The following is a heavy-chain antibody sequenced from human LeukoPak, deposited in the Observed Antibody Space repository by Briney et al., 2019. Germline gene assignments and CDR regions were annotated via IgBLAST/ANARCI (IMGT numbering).Heavy chain of an antibody. CDR3: AKDGRSLWLSLHYFDY. CDR2: ISWNSGSI. V-gene: IGHV3-9*01. D-gene: IGHD2-21*01. CDR1: GFTFDDYA. Sequence: GRSLRLSCAASGFTFDDYAMHWVRQAPGKGLEWVSGISWNSGSIGYADSVKGRFTISRDNAKNSLYLQMNSLRAEDTAVYYCAKDGRSLWLSLHYFDYWGQGTLVTVSS. J-gene: IGHJ4*02.